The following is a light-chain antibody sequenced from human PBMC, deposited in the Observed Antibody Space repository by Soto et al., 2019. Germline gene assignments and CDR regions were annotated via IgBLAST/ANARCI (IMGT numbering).Light chain of an antibody. Sequence: EIVLTQSPCTLSVSPGERATLLCGASQSVSGNYLAWYQQKPGLAPRIVIYDASSRATGIPDRFIGSGSGTDFTLTINRLEREDFAVYFCQQYAGSQITFGQGTRLEIK. CDR3: QQYAGSQIT. V-gene: IGKV3D-20*01. J-gene: IGKJ5*01. CDR2: DAS. CDR1: QSVSGNY.